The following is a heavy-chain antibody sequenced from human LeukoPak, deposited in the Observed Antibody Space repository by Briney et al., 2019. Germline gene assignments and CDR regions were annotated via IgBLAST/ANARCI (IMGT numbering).Heavy chain of an antibody. J-gene: IGHJ6*02. CDR3: AEGHYGMDV. Sequence: ASVKVSCKASGYRFTDHYIYWGRQAPGQGLEWMGRISPNTGGTHYAQNFQGRVSMTRDTSISTAYMELSSLTSDDTAVYYCAEGHYGMDVWGQGTTVTVSS. CDR2: ISPNTGGT. CDR1: GYRFTDHY. V-gene: IGHV1-2*06.